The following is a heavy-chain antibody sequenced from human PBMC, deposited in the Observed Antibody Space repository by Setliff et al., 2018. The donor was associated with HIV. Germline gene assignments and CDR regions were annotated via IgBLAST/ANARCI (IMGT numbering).Heavy chain of an antibody. D-gene: IGHD5-18*01. Sequence: ASETLSLTCPVSGDSTSSYYWSWIRQPPGKGLEWIGYIYTTGSTNYNPSLKSRVTISLDTSKNQLSLKLSSVTAADTAVYYCARDSGGYNYGFAVGSFDYWGQGALVTVSS. J-gene: IGHJ4*02. V-gene: IGHV4-4*09. CDR2: IYTTGST. CDR1: GDSTSSYY. CDR3: ARDSGGYNYGFAVGSFDY.